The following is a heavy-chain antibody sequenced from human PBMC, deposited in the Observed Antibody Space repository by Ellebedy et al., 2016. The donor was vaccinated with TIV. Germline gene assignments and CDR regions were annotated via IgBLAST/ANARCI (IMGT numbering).Heavy chain of an antibody. Sequence: SETLSLXCSVSGGSVTSGSHYWSWIRQPPGKGLEWIANINYSGSTKYNPSLKSRVTISADTSKNQFSLELSSVTAADTAVYFCANSLGVSTGLDYWGQGILVTVSS. CDR1: GGSVTSGSHY. CDR2: INYSGST. CDR3: ANSLGVSTGLDY. D-gene: IGHD5/OR15-5a*01. V-gene: IGHV4-61*01. J-gene: IGHJ4*02.